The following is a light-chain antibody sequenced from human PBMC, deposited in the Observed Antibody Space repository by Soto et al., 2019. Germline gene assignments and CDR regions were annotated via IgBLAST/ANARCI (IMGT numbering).Light chain of an antibody. V-gene: IGLV1-51*01. Sequence: QSVLTQPHSVSATPGQKVTISCSGGPSNIGNNFVSWYQRLPGTAPRVIIYDNYERPSGIPDRFSGSKSGTSATLDITGLQTGDEADYYCATWDNLLSAGLFGGGTKLTVL. CDR1: PSNIGNNF. J-gene: IGLJ2*01. CDR3: ATWDNLLSAGL. CDR2: DNY.